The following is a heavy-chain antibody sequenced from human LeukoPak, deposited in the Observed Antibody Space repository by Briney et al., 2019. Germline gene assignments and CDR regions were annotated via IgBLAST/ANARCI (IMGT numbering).Heavy chain of an antibody. CDR1: GGSISSGGYY. V-gene: IGHV4-31*03. CDR3: ARVSSVGTNPTDH. D-gene: IGHD7-27*01. CDR2: IYYSGST. Sequence: PSQTLSLTCTVSGGSISSGGYYWSWIRQHPGKGLEWIGYIYYSGSTYYNPSLKSRVTISVDTSKNQFSLKLSSVTAADTAVYYCARVSSVGTNPTDHWGQGTLVTVSS. J-gene: IGHJ4*02.